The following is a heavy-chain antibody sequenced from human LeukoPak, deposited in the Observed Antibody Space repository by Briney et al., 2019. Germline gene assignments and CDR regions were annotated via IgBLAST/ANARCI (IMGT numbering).Heavy chain of an antibody. J-gene: IGHJ4*02. CDR3: ARDVYSSGWYSSFDY. Sequence: PGGSLRLSCAASGFTFSSYAMHWVRQAPDKGLEWVAVISYDGSNKYYADSVKGRFTISRDNSKNTLYLQMNSLRAEDTAVYYCARDVYSSGWYSSFDYWGQGTLVTVSS. D-gene: IGHD6-19*01. CDR1: GFTFSSYA. V-gene: IGHV3-30*04. CDR2: ISYDGSNK.